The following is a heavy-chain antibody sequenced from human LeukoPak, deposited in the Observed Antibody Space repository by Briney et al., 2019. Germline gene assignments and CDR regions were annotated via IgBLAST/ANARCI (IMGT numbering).Heavy chain of an antibody. J-gene: IGHJ4*02. CDR3: APGHEYGLLDY. CDR1: GYSLSET. Sequence: ASVKVSCKVSGYSLSETMHWVRHAPGKGLEWMGGFDPGMAETIYAEKFQGRITMTEGTSTDTAYMELSSLRSEDTAVYYCAPGHEYGLLDYWGQGTLVTVSS. CDR2: FDPGMAET. D-gene: IGHD4-17*01. V-gene: IGHV1-24*01.